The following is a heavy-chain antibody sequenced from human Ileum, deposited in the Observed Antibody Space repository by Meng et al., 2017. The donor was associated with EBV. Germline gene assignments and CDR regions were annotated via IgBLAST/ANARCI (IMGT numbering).Heavy chain of an antibody. V-gene: IGHV4-4*02. Sequence: QVQLQESGPGLVKPSGTLSLTCSVSGDSVSGSDWWSWVRQPPGKGLEWIGEVYHDGATNYHPSLKSRVTISLDKSKNEVNLHLNSLTAADTAVYFCARSSPIVRGLGYWGQGTLVTVSS. CDR1: GDSVSGSDW. J-gene: IGHJ4*02. CDR2: VYHDGAT. CDR3: ARSSPIVRGLGY. D-gene: IGHD3-10*01.